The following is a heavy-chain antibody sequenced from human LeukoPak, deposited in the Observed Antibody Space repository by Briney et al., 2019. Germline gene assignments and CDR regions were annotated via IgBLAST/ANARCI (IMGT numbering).Heavy chain of an antibody. V-gene: IGHV3-7*01. D-gene: IGHD5-12*01. CDR2: IKQDGSEK. J-gene: IGHJ4*02. Sequence: GGSLRLSCAASGFTLSSYWMSWVRQAPGKGLEWVANIKQDGSEKYYVDSVKGRFTISRDNAKNSLYLQMNSLRAEDTAVYYCASKGYSGRTMYLIDYWGQGTLVTVSS. CDR1: GFTLSSYW. CDR3: ASKGYSGRTMYLIDY.